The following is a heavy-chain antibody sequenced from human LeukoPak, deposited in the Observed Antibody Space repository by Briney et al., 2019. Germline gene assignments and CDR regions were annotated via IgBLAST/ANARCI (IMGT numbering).Heavy chain of an antibody. CDR1: GFTLSRYW. D-gene: IGHD3-22*01. V-gene: IGHV3-74*01. J-gene: IGHJ3*02. CDR2: ISRDGSYT. Sequence: GGSPRLSCAASGFTLSRYWMHWVRHAPGKGLVWVSHISRDGSYTNYADSVKGRFTISRDNANNTLYLQMNSLRAEDTAVYYCATPSYYYDSSGYAFDIWGQGTMVTVSS. CDR3: ATPSYYYDSSGYAFDI.